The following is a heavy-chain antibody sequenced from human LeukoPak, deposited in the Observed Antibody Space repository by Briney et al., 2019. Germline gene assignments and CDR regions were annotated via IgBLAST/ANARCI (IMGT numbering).Heavy chain of an antibody. D-gene: IGHD3-10*01. V-gene: IGHV3-23*01. CDR2: ISGSGGST. CDR3: GKSEAYGFAYGIDF. Sequence: PPGGSLRLSCAASGFTFSNYAMTWVRQAPGKGLEWVSVISGSGGSTYYADSVKGRFTISRDNSKNTLYLQMNSLRAEDTAVYYCGKSEAYGFAYGIDFWGEGTLVTVSS. CDR1: GFTFSNYA. J-gene: IGHJ4*02.